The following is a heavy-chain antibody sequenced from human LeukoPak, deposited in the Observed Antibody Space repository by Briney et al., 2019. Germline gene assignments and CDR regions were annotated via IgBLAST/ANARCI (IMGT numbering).Heavy chain of an antibody. CDR1: GGSISSYY. CDR3: ARTSWAVAASAGYYYYMDV. J-gene: IGHJ6*03. CDR2: ISYSGST. D-gene: IGHD6-19*01. Sequence: SETLSLTCTVSGGSISSYYWSWIRQPPGKGLEWIGYISYSGSTHYNPSLKSRVTISVDTSQNQFSLKLSSVTAADTAVYYWARTSWAVAASAGYYYYMDVWGKGTTVTVS. V-gene: IGHV4-59*01.